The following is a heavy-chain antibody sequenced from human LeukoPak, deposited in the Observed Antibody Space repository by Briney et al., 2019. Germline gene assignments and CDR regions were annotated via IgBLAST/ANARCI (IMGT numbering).Heavy chain of an antibody. Sequence: GGSLRLSCAASGFTFSSYSMNWVRQAPGKGLEWVSSISSSSSDINYADSVKGRFTISRDNAKNSLYLQMNGLRAEDTAVYYCARAFDTPMAESSHYWGQGTLVTVSS. CDR3: ARAFDTPMAESSHY. CDR1: GFTFSSYS. J-gene: IGHJ4*02. D-gene: IGHD5-18*01. CDR2: ISSSSSDI. V-gene: IGHV3-21*01.